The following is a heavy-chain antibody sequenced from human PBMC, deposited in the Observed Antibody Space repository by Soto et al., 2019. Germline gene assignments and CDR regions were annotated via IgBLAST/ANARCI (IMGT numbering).Heavy chain of an antibody. D-gene: IGHD6-6*01. CDR1: GGSFSGYY. Sequence: SETLSLTCAVYGGSFSGYYWSWIRQPPGKGLEWIGEINHSGSTNYNPSLKSRVTISVDTSKNQFSLKLSSVTAADTAVYYCARGLCEYSSSSCDYWGQGTLVTVSS. CDR3: ARGLCEYSSSSCDY. J-gene: IGHJ4*02. CDR2: INHSGST. V-gene: IGHV4-34*01.